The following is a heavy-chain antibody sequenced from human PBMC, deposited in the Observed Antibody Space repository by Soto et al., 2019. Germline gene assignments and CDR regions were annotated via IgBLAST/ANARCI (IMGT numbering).Heavy chain of an antibody. D-gene: IGHD3-3*01. J-gene: IGHJ3*02. CDR2: IYYSGST. CDR1: GGSISSYY. Sequence: SETLSLTCTVSGGSISSYYWRWIRQPPGKGLEWIGYIYYSGSTNYNPSLKSRVTISVDTSKNQFSLKLSSVTAADTAVYYCARCGDDFWSGYYSNTWAFDIWGQGTMVTVSS. CDR3: ARCGDDFWSGYYSNTWAFDI. V-gene: IGHV4-59*01.